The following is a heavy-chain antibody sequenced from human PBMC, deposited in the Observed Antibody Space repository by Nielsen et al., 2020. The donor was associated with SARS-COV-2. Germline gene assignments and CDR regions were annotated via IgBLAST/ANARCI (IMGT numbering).Heavy chain of an antibody. J-gene: IGHJ6*02. D-gene: IGHD3-10*01. V-gene: IGHV1-18*01. CDR2: ISAYNGNT. CDR1: GYTFTSYG. Sequence: ASVKVSCKASGYTFTSYGISWVRQAPGQGLEWMGWISAYNGNTNYAQKFQGRVTMTRDTSTSTVYMELSSLRSEDTAVYYCARTVLWFGEWGMDVWGQGTTVTVSS. CDR3: ARTVLWFGEWGMDV.